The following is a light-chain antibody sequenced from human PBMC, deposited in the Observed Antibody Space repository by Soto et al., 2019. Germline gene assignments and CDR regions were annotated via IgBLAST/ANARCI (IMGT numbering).Light chain of an antibody. CDR2: GST. Sequence: QSALTQPPSVSGAPGQRVTISCTGSSSNIGAGYDVHWYQQLPGTAPKLLIYGSTNRPSGVPDRFSGSKSGTSASLAITGLQAEDEADYYCQSYDSSLSGGVFGGGTKLTVL. V-gene: IGLV1-40*01. J-gene: IGLJ2*01. CDR1: SSNIGAGYD. CDR3: QSYDSSLSGGV.